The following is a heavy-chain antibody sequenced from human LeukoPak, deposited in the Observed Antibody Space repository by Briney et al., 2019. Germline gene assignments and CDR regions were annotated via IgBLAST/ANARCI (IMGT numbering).Heavy chain of an antibody. D-gene: IGHD2-21*02. CDR2: ISAYNGNT. J-gene: IGHJ4*02. V-gene: IGHV1-18*01. CDR1: GYTFTSYG. Sequence: ASVEVSCKASGYTFTSYGISWVRQAPGQGLEWMGWISAYNGNTNYAQKLQGRVTMTTDTSTSTAYMELRSLRSDDTAVYYCARARAYCGGDCYSDYWGQGTLVTVSS. CDR3: ARARAYCGGDCYSDY.